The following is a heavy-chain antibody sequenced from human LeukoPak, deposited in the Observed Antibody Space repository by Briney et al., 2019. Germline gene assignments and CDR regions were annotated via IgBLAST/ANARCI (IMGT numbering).Heavy chain of an antibody. CDR2: IYHSGST. CDR1: GYSISSGYY. V-gene: IGHV4-38-2*02. CDR3: ARLGVRQFDY. D-gene: IGHD1-26*01. J-gene: IGHJ4*02. Sequence: SETLSLTCTVSGYSISSGYYWGWIRQPPGKGLEWIGSIYHSGSTYYNPSLKSRVTMSVDTSKNQFSLKLSSVTAADTAVYYCARLGVRQFDYWGQGTLVTVSS.